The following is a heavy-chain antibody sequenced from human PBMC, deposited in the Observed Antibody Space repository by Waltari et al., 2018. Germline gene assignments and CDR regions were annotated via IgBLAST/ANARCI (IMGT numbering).Heavy chain of an antibody. Sequence: QVRLAESGENVVRPGGSLRLSCAASGFNFNIYDLHWVRQAPGKGLEWLAFIRFDGGSSYYADSVKGRFTISRDNSKNMVYLQLNSLRPEDVGIYYCVRPGPTVFDYWGRGTLVTVSS. CDR3: VRPGPTVFDY. J-gene: IGHJ4*02. CDR2: IRFDGGSS. CDR1: GFNFNIYD. V-gene: IGHV3-30*02. D-gene: IGHD3-10*01.